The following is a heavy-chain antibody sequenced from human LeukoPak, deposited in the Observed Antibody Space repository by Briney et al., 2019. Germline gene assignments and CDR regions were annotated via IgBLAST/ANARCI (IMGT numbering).Heavy chain of an antibody. Sequence: GGSLRLSCAASGFTFDDYGMSWVRQAPGKGLEWVSDINWNGGSTGYADSVKGRFTISRDNAKNSLYLQMNSLRAEDTALYYCARNRYYYDSSGYRDVGAYYMDVWGKGTTVTVSS. CDR2: INWNGGST. D-gene: IGHD3-22*01. CDR3: ARNRYYYDSSGYRDVGAYYMDV. J-gene: IGHJ6*03. CDR1: GFTFDDYG. V-gene: IGHV3-20*04.